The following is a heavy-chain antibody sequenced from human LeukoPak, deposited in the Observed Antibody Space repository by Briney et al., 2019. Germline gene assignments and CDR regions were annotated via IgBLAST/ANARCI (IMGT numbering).Heavy chain of an antibody. V-gene: IGHV3-23*01. CDR2: ISGSGGST. CDR3: AKGSSGWRNYYYGMDV. CDR1: GFTFSSYA. J-gene: IGHJ6*02. D-gene: IGHD6-19*01. Sequence: GGSLRLSCAASGFTFSSYAMSWVRQAPGKGLEWVSAISGSGGSTYYADSVKGRFTISRDNSKNTLYLQMNSLRAEDTAVYYCAKGSSGWRNYYYGMDVWGQGTTVTVSS.